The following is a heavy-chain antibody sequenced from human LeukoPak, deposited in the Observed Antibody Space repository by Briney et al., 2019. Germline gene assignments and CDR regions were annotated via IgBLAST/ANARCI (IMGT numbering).Heavy chain of an antibody. CDR3: ASVVVPAADNWFDP. CDR2: ISSSSSYI. J-gene: IGHJ5*02. Sequence: PGGPLRLSCAASGFTFSSYSMIWVRQAPGKGLEWVSSISSSSSYIYYADSVKGRFTISRDNAKNSLYLQMNSLRAEDTAVYYCASVVVPAADNWFDPWGQGTLVTVSS. D-gene: IGHD2-2*01. CDR1: GFTFSSYS. V-gene: IGHV3-21*01.